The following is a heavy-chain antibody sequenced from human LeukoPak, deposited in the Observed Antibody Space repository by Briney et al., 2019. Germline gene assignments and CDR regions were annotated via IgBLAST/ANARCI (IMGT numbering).Heavy chain of an antibody. Sequence: GGSLRLSCAASGFTFSSYSMNWVRQAPGKGLEWVSAISGSGRDTYYADSVKGRFTFSRDNTKNTLYLQMNSLRAEDTAVYYCAKIRAVDSSGYYKYYFDYWGQGTLVTVSS. CDR2: ISGSGRDT. CDR1: GFTFSSYS. J-gene: IGHJ4*02. CDR3: AKIRAVDSSGYYKYYFDY. D-gene: IGHD3-22*01. V-gene: IGHV3-23*01.